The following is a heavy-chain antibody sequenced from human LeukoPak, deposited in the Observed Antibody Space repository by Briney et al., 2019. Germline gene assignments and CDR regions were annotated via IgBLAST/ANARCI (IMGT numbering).Heavy chain of an antibody. Sequence: ASVTVSCKASGYTFTNYAMNWVRQAPGQGLEWMGWINTNTGNPTYAQGFTGRFVFSLDTSVSTAYLQISSLKAEDTDVYYCARDPNHYYDSSAYYGDYWGQGTLVTVSS. D-gene: IGHD3-22*01. J-gene: IGHJ4*02. CDR1: GYTFTNYA. V-gene: IGHV7-4-1*02. CDR2: INTNTGNP. CDR3: ARDPNHYYDSSAYYGDY.